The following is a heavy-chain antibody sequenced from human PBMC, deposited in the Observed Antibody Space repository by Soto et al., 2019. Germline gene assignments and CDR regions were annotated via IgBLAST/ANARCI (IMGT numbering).Heavy chain of an antibody. CDR1: GFTFSPYT. J-gene: IGHJ4*02. D-gene: IGHD2-21*02. Sequence: VQLVESGGGVVQPGRSLRLSCAASGFTFSPYTMHWVRQTPGKGLEWVAVISNDGDDKDYADSVKGRFTVSRDNSKSTLYLQMSSLRAEDTALYYCARGGGFCGADCYKGGIDYWGQGTLVTVSP. CDR2: ISNDGDDK. CDR3: ARGGGFCGADCYKGGIDY. V-gene: IGHV3-30-3*01.